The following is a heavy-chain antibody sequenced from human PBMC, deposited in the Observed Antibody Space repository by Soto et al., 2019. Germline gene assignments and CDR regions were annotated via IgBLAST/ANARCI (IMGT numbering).Heavy chain of an antibody. Sequence: ASVKVSCKASGYTFTSYGISWVRQAPGQGLEWMGWISAYNGNTNYAQKLQGRVTMTTDTSTSTAYMELRSLRSDDTAVYYCARVAPIVGATNVIADYWGQGTLVTAPQ. CDR3: ARVAPIVGATNVIADY. V-gene: IGHV1-18*01. CDR2: ISAYNGNT. D-gene: IGHD1-26*01. J-gene: IGHJ4*02. CDR1: GYTFTSYG.